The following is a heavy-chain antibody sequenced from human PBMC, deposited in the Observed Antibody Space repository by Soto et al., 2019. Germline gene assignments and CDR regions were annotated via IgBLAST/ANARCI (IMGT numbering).Heavy chain of an antibody. Sequence: QVQLVQSGAEVRRPGASVKVSCKESGYTFTSYYMHWVRQAPGQGLERMGIINSGSGSTSSAQKFRGRVSVTRDTSTSTVYMELCNLLSEDTAVYYWARDTNVALTFHYYGRDVWVQGTTVTVSS. V-gene: IGHV1-46*01. CDR3: ARDTNVALTFHYYGRDV. J-gene: IGHJ6*02. D-gene: IGHD3-16*01. CDR1: GYTFTSYY. CDR2: INSGSGST.